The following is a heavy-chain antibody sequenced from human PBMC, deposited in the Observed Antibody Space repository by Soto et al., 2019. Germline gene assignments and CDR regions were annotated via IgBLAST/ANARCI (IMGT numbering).Heavy chain of an antibody. V-gene: IGHV4-59*01. CDR2: IYYSGST. D-gene: IGHD2-2*01. CDR1: GGSISSYY. J-gene: IGHJ6*02. Sequence: PSETLSLTCTVSGGSISSYYWSWIRQPPGKGLEWLGYIYYSGSTNYNPSLKSRVTISVDTPKNQFSLKLSSVTAADTAVYYCASAGGYQLLWGDYYYGMDVWGQGTTVTVSS. CDR3: ASAGGYQLLWGDYYYGMDV.